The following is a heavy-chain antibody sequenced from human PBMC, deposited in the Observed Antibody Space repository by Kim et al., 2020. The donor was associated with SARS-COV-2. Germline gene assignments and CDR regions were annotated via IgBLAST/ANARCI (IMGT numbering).Heavy chain of an antibody. CDR1: GFTFSSYS. D-gene: IGHD3-22*01. CDR2: ISSSSSYI. Sequence: GGSLRLSCAASGFTFSSYSMNWVRQAPGKGLEWVSSISSSSSYIYYADSVKGRFTISRDNAKNSLYLQMNSLRAEDTAVYYCARAVPDYYDSSGYYGAGVNWGQGTLVTVSS. V-gene: IGHV3-21*01. J-gene: IGHJ4*02. CDR3: ARAVPDYYDSSGYYGAGVN.